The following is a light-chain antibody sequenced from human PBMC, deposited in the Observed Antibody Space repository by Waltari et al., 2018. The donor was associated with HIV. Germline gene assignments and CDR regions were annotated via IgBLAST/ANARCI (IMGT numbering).Light chain of an antibody. V-gene: IGKV3-15*01. J-gene: IGKJ2*01. Sequence: VMTQSPATISKSRGEAATLSCRASESLNSNLAWYQHKPGQAPRLLIYGASTRAAGVPARFSGSGSGTEFSLTISSLQSEDFAIYYCQQYNNWPPYTFGQGTRLEIK. CDR3: QQYNNWPPYT. CDR1: ESLNSN. CDR2: GAS.